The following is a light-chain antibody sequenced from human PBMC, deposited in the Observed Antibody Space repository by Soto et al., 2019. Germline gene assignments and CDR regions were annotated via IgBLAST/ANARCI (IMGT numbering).Light chain of an antibody. CDR3: LSGHSRP. J-gene: IGKJ4*01. CDR2: AAS. Sequence: DIQMTQSPSSVSASVGDTVTITCRASQGLSSYLAWYQQKPGKAPKLLIYAASNLQSGVPSRFSGSVSGTDFTLTISSQQPEDFATYFCLSGHSRPFGGGTKVEIK. CDR1: QGLSSY. V-gene: IGKV1-12*02.